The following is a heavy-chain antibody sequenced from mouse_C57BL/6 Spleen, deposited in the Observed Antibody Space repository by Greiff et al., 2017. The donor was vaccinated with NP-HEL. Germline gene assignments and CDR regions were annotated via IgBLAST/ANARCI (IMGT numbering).Heavy chain of an antibody. V-gene: IGHV1-59*01. CDR2: IDPSDSYT. CDR3: ARGVDYERFDY. Sequence: VQLQQPGAELVRPGTSVKLSCKASGYTFTSYWMHWVKQRPGQGLEWIGVIDPSDSYTNYNQKFKGKATLTVDTSSSTAYMQLSSLTSEDSAVYYCARGVDYERFDYWGQGTTLTVSS. J-gene: IGHJ2*01. CDR1: GYTFTSYW. D-gene: IGHD2-4*01.